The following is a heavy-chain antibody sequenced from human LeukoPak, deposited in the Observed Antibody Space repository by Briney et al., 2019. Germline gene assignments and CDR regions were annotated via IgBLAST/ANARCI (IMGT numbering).Heavy chain of an antibody. CDR3: ARVSGVDTFDI. V-gene: IGHV4-31*03. Sequence: PSETLSLTCTVSGGSISSGGYYWSWIRQHPGKGLEWIGYIYYSGSTYYNPSLKSRVTISVDTSKNQFSLKLNSVTAADTAVYYCARVSGVDTFDIWGQGTMVTVSS. CDR1: GGSISSGGYY. D-gene: IGHD7-27*01. J-gene: IGHJ3*02. CDR2: IYYSGST.